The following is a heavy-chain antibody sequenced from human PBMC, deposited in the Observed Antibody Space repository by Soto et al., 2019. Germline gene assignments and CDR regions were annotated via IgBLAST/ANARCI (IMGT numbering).Heavy chain of an antibody. D-gene: IGHD3-3*01. V-gene: IGHV4-61*01. CDR3: AIEGGVLRLSNWVDS. J-gene: IGHJ5*01. CDR1: GDSLSSTWYY. Sequence: SESLPVTYTVSGDSLSSTWYYWRWVRRSPAKKLEWIGYSYYNGDTNYNPSLKSRVTISVDTSKNQFSLKLTSVTAADTGVYYGAIEGGVLRLSNWVDSWGQGRQVT. CDR2: SYYNGDT.